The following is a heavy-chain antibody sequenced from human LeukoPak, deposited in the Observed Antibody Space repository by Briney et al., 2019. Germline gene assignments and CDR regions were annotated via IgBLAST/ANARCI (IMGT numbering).Heavy chain of an antibody. J-gene: IGHJ4*02. Sequence: GGSLRLSCAASGFTFSSYEMNWVRQAPGKGLEWVSYISSSGSAIYYADSVKGRFTISRDNAKNSLYLQMNSLRAEDTAVYYCATLDWYSSGWYGDYWGQGTLVTVSS. CDR2: ISSSGSAI. CDR3: ATLDWYSSGWYGDY. V-gene: IGHV3-48*03. D-gene: IGHD6-19*01. CDR1: GFTFSSYE.